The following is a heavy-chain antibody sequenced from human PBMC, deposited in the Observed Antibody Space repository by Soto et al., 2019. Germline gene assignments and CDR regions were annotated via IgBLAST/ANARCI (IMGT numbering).Heavy chain of an antibody. V-gene: IGHV1-69*01. CDR2: IIPIFGTA. Sequence: QVQLVQSGAEVKKPGSSVKVSCKASGGTFSSYAISWVRQAPGQGLEWMGGIIPIFGTANYAQKFQGRVTITADESTSTAYMELSSLRSEXTAVXXXXXXXXXAVAEPYYYGMDVWGQGTTVT. CDR3: XXXXXXAVAEPYYYGMDV. J-gene: IGHJ6*02. CDR1: GGTFSSYA. D-gene: IGHD6-19*01.